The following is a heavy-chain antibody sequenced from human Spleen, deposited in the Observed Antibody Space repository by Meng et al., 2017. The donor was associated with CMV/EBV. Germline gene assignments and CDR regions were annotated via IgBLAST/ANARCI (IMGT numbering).Heavy chain of an antibody. CDR3: ARDHCSGTSCYREIDY. D-gene: IGHD2-2*02. J-gene: IGHJ4*02. CDR1: GYTFTSYG. Sequence: ASVKVSCKASGYTFTSYGISWVRQAPGQGLEWMGWISAYNGNTNYAQKLQGRVTMTTDTSTSTAYMELRSLRSDDTAVYYCARDHCSGTSCYREIDYWGQGTLVTVSS. V-gene: IGHV1-18*01. CDR2: ISAYNGNT.